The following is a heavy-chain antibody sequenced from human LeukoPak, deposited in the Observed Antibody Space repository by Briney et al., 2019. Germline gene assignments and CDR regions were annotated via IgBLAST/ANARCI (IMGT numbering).Heavy chain of an antibody. CDR1: GSTFTSYW. V-gene: IGHV3-74*01. D-gene: IGHD3-22*01. CDR3: AMGPYYYDSSGYYY. J-gene: IGHJ4*02. CDR2: INSDGSST. Sequence: PGGSLTLSCVASGSTFTSYWMHWVRQAPGKGLVWVSRINSDGSSTNYADSVKGRFTISRDNAKNTLYLQMNSLRAEDTAVYYCAMGPYYYDSSGYYYWGQGTLVTVSS.